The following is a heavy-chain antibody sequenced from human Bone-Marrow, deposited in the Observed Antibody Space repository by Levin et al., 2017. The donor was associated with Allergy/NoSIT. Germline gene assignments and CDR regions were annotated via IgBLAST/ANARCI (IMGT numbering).Heavy chain of an antibody. CDR3: AREGRQPYGQGAFDI. J-gene: IGHJ3*02. D-gene: IGHD3-10*01. CDR2: IYYSGST. CDR1: GGSISSYY. Sequence: PGGSLRLSCTVSGGSISSYYWSWIRQPPGKGLEWIGYIYYSGSTNYNPSLKSRVTISVDTSKNQFSLKLSSVTAADTAVYYCAREGRQPYGQGAFDIWGQGTMVTVSS. V-gene: IGHV4-59*01.